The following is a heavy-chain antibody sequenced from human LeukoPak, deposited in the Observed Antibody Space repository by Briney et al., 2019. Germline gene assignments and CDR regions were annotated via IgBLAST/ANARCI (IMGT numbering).Heavy chain of an antibody. V-gene: IGHV1-69*13. CDR1: GGTFSSYA. Sequence: SVKVSCKASGGTFSSYAISWVRQAPGQGLEWMGGIIPIFGTANYAQKFQGRVTITADESTSTAYMELSSLRSEDTAVYYCARSPITMVRGVISYYYMDVWGKGTTVTISS. J-gene: IGHJ6*03. CDR3: ARSPITMVRGVISYYYMDV. D-gene: IGHD3-10*01. CDR2: IIPIFGTA.